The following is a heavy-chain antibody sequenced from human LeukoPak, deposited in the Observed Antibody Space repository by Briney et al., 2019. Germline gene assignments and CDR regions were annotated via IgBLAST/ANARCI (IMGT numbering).Heavy chain of an antibody. J-gene: IGHJ6*03. CDR1: GYTSTTYY. V-gene: IGHV1-46*01. D-gene: IGHD3-3*01. CDR2: INASGGST. CDR3: ARGAKYYDFWSGPTEYYYYMDG. Sequence: ASAKDSCKAPGYTSTTYYLHWVRQTPGQGLEWMGLINASGGSTNSTQKLQGSVTITRNTSISTAYMELSSLRSEDTAVYYCARGAKYYDFWSGPTEYYYYMDGWGKGTTVTVSS.